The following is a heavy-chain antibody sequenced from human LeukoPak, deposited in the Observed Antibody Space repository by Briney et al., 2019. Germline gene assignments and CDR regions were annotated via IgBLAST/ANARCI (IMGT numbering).Heavy chain of an antibody. Sequence: GGSLRLSCAASGFTFSSYSMNWVRQTPGKGLEWVSSISSSSSYIYYADSVKGRFTISRDNAKNSLYLQMNSLRAEDTAVYYCARVLEVMVYAPDYWGQGTLVTVSS. J-gene: IGHJ4*02. CDR3: ARVLEVMVYAPDY. V-gene: IGHV3-21*01. D-gene: IGHD2-8*01. CDR1: GFTFSSYS. CDR2: ISSSSSYI.